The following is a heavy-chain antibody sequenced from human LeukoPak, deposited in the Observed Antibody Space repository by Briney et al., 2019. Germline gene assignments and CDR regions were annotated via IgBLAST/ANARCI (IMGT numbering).Heavy chain of an antibody. D-gene: IGHD2-15*01. CDR2: INPNCGGT. CDR3: ARQRSNCSCSSCYGRFDY. V-gene: IGHV1-2*02. CDR1: GYTFTGYY. J-gene: IGHJ4*02. Sequence: ASVKVSCKASGYTFTGYYMHWVRQAPGQGLEWMGWINPNCGGTNYAQKFQGRVTMTRDTSISTAYMDLSSQRPDHAAVYYRARQRSNCSCSSCYGRFDYWGQGTLVTVSS.